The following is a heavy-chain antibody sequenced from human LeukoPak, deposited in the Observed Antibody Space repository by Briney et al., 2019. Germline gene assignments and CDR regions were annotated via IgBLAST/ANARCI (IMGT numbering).Heavy chain of an antibody. CDR2: ISSSSSYI. V-gene: IGHV3-21*01. D-gene: IGHD4-11*01. Sequence: GGSLRLSCAASGFTFSSYSMNWVRQAPGKGLEWVSSISSSSSYIYYADSVKGRFTISRDNAKNSLYLQMNSLRAEDTAVYYCARDWPTVTTDYYYMDVWGKGTTVTVSS. CDR3: ARDWPTVTTDYYYMDV. CDR1: GFTFSSYS. J-gene: IGHJ6*03.